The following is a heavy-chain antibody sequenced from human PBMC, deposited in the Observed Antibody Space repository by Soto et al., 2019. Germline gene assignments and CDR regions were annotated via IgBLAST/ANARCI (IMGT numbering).Heavy chain of an antibody. CDR3: AKSSFIVVVPAAIPIGYYYMDV. V-gene: IGHV1-69*02. J-gene: IGHJ6*03. Sequence: SVKVSCKGSGGTFSSYTISWVRQAPGQGLEWMGRIIPILGIANYAQKFQGRVTITADKSTSTAYMELSSLRSEDTAVYYCAKSSFIVVVPAAIPIGYYYMDVWGKGTTVTVSS. CDR2: IIPILGIA. D-gene: IGHD2-2*01. CDR1: GGTFSSYT.